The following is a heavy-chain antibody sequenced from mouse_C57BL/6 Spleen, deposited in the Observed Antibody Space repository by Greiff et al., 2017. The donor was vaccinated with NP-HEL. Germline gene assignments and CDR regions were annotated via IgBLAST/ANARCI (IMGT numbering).Heavy chain of an antibody. CDR1: GYTFTSYW. D-gene: IGHD2-3*01. CDR2: IYPGSGST. J-gene: IGHJ2*01. V-gene: IGHV1-55*01. CDR3: ARGGDDGYTEGFDY. Sequence: VQLQQPGAELVKPGASVKMSCKASGYTFTSYWITWVKQRPGQGLEWIGDIYPGSGSTNYNEKFKSKATLTVAPSSSTAYMQLSSLTSEDSAVYYCARGGDDGYTEGFDYWGQGTTLTVSS.